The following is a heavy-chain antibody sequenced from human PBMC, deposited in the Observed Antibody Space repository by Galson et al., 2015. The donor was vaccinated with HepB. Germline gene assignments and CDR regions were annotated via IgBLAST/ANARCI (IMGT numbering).Heavy chain of an antibody. CDR2: ISYDGSKK. D-gene: IGHD3-22*01. J-gene: IGHJ6*02. Sequence: SLRLSCAASGFTFSSYGMHWVRQAPGKGLEWVAVISYDGSKKYYADSVKGRVTISRDNSKNTLYLQMNSLRAEDTAVYYCAKVDYFDSSGYYYLYYYYGMDVWGQGTTVTVSS. V-gene: IGHV3-30*18. CDR1: GFTFSSYG. CDR3: AKVDYFDSSGYYYLYYYYGMDV.